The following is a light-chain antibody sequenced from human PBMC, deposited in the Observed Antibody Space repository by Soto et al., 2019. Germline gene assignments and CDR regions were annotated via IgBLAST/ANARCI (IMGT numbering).Light chain of an antibody. J-gene: IGKJ3*01. Sequence: EIVLTQSPGTLSLSPGERATLSCRASQSVSSSYLAWYQQKPGQAPRLLIYGASSRATRIPVRFSSSGSGTDFTLTTSRLEPEDFAVYYCQQYGSSPPFTFGPGTKVDIK. CDR1: QSVSSSY. CDR2: GAS. V-gene: IGKV3-20*01. CDR3: QQYGSSPPFT.